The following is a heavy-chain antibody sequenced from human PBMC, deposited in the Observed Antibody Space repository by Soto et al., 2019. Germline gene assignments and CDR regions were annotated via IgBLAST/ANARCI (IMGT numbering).Heavy chain of an antibody. J-gene: IGHJ4*02. CDR2: IYYSGST. V-gene: IGHV4-59*08. CDR1: GGSISSYY. D-gene: IGHD2-2*01. CDR3: ARTLGTYATDY. Sequence: PSETLSLTCTVSGGSISSYYWSWIRQPPGKGLEWIGYIYYSGSTNYNPSLKSRVTISVDTSKNQFSLKLSSVTAADTAVYYCARTLGTYATDYWGQGTLVTVSS.